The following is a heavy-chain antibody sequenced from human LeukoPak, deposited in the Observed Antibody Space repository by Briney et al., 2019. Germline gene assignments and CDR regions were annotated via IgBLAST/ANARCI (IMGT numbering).Heavy chain of an antibody. Sequence: PSETLSLTCTVSGGSISSYYWSWIRQPPGKALEWIGYIYYTGTTKYNPSLKSRATISLDTSKNQFSLKLTSVTAADTALFFCARGYDIDVWGQGTTVTVSS. J-gene: IGHJ6*02. CDR3: ARGYDIDV. V-gene: IGHV4-59*01. CDR1: GGSISSYY. CDR2: IYYTGTT.